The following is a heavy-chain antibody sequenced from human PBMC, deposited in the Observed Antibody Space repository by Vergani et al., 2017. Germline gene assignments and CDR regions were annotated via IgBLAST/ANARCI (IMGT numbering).Heavy chain of an antibody. CDR2: ISAYNGNT. Sequence: QVQLVQSGAEVKKPGASVKVSCKASGYTFTSYGISWVRQAPGQGLEWMGWISAYNGNTNYAQKLQGRVTITADESTSTAYMELSSLRSEDTAVYYCASVPGGRYCSSTSCYKAGAGYFQHWGQGTLVTVSS. CDR3: ASVPGGRYCSSTSCYKAGAGYFQH. J-gene: IGHJ1*01. V-gene: IGHV1-18*04. D-gene: IGHD2-2*02. CDR1: GYTFTSYG.